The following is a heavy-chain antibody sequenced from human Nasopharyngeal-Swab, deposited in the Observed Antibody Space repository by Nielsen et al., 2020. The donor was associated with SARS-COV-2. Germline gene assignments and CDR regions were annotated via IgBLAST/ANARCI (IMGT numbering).Heavy chain of an antibody. D-gene: IGHD1-26*01. CDR3: ARVLGSSGSSVSLDV. V-gene: IGHV3-53*04. CDR2: IYSGGST. J-gene: IGHJ6*04. Sequence: GGSLRLSCAASGFTVSSNYMSWVRQAPGKGLEWVSVIYSGGSTYYADSVKGRFTISRHNSKNTLYLQMNSLRAEDTAVYYCARVLGSSGSSVSLDVWGKGTTVTVSS. CDR1: GFTVSSNY.